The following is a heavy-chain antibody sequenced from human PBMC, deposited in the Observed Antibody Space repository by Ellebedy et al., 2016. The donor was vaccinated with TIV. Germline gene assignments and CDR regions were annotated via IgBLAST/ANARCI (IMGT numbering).Heavy chain of an antibody. V-gene: IGHV4-39*01. J-gene: IGHJ4*02. CDR3: ARIDSWQPIDD. D-gene: IGHD3-9*01. CDR2: VFYSGSP. CDR1: GGFVNISRHY. Sequence: MPSETLSLTCDVSGGFVNISRHYWAWIRQPPGKGLEWIGSVFYSGSPYYNPSFKRRVTLSADTSKNQFSLNLRTVTAADTAVYYCARIDSWQPIDDWGQGILVTISS.